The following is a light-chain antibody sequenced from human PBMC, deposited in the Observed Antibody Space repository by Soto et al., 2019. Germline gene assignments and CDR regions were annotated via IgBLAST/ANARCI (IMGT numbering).Light chain of an antibody. CDR2: AAS. CDR3: QQANSFPRT. CDR1: QAISTW. V-gene: IGKV1-12*01. J-gene: IGKJ1*01. Sequence: DIQMTQSPSSVSASVGDRVTITCRASQAISTWLAWYQQKPGKAPKLLIYAASNLQTGVPSRFSGSGSGTDFTLTISSLQPEECATYYCQQANSFPRTFVQGTKVEIK.